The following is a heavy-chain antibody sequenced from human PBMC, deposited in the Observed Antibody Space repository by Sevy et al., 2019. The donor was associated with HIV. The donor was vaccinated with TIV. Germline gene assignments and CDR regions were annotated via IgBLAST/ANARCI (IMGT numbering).Heavy chain of an antibody. D-gene: IGHD3-16*01. V-gene: IGHV3-33*01. CDR2: IWFDGSNT. CDR1: GFTFSSFG. Sequence: GGSLRLSCAASGFTFSSFGMHWVRQAPGKGLEWVAVIWFDGSNTYYADSVKGRFTISRDIAKNTLHLQMNSLRAEDTAVYYCARDLEFYDPGDYGPAFMPDFWGHGTLVTVSS. CDR3: ARDLEFYDPGDYGPAFMPDF. J-gene: IGHJ4*01.